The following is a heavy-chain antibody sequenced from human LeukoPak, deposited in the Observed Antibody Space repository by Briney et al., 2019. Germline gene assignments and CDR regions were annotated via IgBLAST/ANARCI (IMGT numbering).Heavy chain of an antibody. Sequence: SETLSLTCAVSGGSINNYYWSWIRQPPGKGLEWIGIIYYSGSTYYNPSLKSRVTISVDTSKNQFSLKLSSVTAADTAVYYCARLVLLWFGESPSHFDYWGQGTLVTVSS. CDR2: IYYSGST. V-gene: IGHV4-39*01. CDR3: ARLVLLWFGESPSHFDY. CDR1: GGSINNYY. J-gene: IGHJ4*02. D-gene: IGHD3-10*01.